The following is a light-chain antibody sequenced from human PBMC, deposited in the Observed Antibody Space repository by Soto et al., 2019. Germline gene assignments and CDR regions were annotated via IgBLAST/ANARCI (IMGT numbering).Light chain of an antibody. Sequence: QSALTQPASVSGSPGQSITISCTGTSSDVGGYNSGSWYQQHPGKAPQLMIYDVTYRPSGISSRFSGSKSGDTASLTISGLQAADEADYYCSSYAASGARVFGGGTKLTVL. CDR2: DVT. CDR1: SSDVGGYNS. CDR3: SSYAASGARV. J-gene: IGLJ2*01. V-gene: IGLV2-14*03.